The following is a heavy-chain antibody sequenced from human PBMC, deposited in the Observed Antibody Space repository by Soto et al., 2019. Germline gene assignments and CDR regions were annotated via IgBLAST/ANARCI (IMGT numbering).Heavy chain of an antibody. V-gene: IGHV1-69*13. CDR1: GGTFSSYA. CDR3: AKDRLAGNFDY. CDR2: IIPIFGTA. Sequence: ASVKVSCKASGGTFSSYAISWVRQAPGQGLEWMGGIIPIFGTANYAQKFQGRVTITADESTSTAYMELSSLRVEDTAVYYCAKDRLAGNFDYWGQGTQVTVSS. J-gene: IGHJ4*02.